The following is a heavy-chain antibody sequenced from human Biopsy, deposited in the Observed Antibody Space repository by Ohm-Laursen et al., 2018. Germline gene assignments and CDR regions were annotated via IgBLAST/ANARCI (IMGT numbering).Heavy chain of an antibody. V-gene: IGHV1-18*04. CDR3: AGDINNWNVNY. CDR2: ISGYNGNT. J-gene: IGHJ4*02. CDR1: GYTFTAYF. Sequence: GASVKVSCKVSGYTFTAYFIHWVRQSPGQGLEWMGRISGYNGNTKYAQKFQGRVTMTTDTSTSAVYMEVRSLRSEDTAVYYCAGDINNWNVNYWGQGTLVIVSS. D-gene: IGHD1-20*01.